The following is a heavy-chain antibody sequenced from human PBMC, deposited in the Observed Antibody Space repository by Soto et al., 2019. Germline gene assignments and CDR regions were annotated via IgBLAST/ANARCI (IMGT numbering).Heavy chain of an antibody. CDR3: AAADYDYVWGTFNWFDP. D-gene: IGHD3-16*01. CDR1: GFTFTSSA. CDR2: IVVGSGNT. Sequence: SVKVSCKASGFTFTSSAVQWVRQARGQRLEWIGWIVVGSGNTNYAQKFQERVTITRDMSTSTAYMELSSLRSEDTAVYYCAAADYDYVWGTFNWFDPWGQGTLVTVSS. V-gene: IGHV1-58*01. J-gene: IGHJ5*02.